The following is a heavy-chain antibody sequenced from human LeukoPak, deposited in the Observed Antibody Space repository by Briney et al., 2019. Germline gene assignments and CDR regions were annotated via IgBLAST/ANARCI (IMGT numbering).Heavy chain of an antibody. J-gene: IGHJ4*02. Sequence: ASVKVSCKASGYTFIDYYIHWVRQAPGQGPEWMGIINSSGGSTSYAQKFQGRVTMTRDTSTSTVYMELSSLSSEDTAVYYCARGSAAGPSARYYFDYWGQGTLVTVSS. V-gene: IGHV1-46*01. CDR1: GYTFIDYY. CDR3: ARGSAAGPSARYYFDY. D-gene: IGHD6-13*01. CDR2: INSSGGST.